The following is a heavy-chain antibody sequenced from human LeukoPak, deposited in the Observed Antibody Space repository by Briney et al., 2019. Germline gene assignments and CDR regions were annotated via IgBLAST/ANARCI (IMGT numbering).Heavy chain of an antibody. CDR1: GFTFSSYA. Sequence: PGGSLRLSCAASGFTFSSYAMSWVRQAPGKGLEWVSAISGSGGSTYYADSVKGRFTISRDNSKNTLYLQMSSLRAEDTALYYCANIYSDSSGYYYFDYWGQGTLVTVSS. CDR2: ISGSGGST. D-gene: IGHD3-22*01. V-gene: IGHV3-23*01. J-gene: IGHJ4*02. CDR3: ANIYSDSSGYYYFDY.